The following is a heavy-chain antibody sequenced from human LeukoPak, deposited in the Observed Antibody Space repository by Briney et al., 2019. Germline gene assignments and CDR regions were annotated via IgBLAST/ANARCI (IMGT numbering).Heavy chain of an antibody. V-gene: IGHV1-2*02. CDR3: ARADWLATPDY. J-gene: IGHJ4*02. Sequence: ASVKVSCKASGYTFTGYSMHWARQAPGQGLEWMGWINPNSGGTNYAQKFQGRVTMTRDTSISTAYMELSRLRSDDTALYYCARADWLATPDYWGQGTLVTVSS. CDR2: INPNSGGT. CDR1: GYTFTGYS. D-gene: IGHD3-9*01.